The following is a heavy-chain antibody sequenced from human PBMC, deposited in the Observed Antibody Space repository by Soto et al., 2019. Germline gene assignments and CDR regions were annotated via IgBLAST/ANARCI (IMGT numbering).Heavy chain of an antibody. J-gene: IGHJ6*02. CDR3: VRDRGAYGMDV. V-gene: IGHV1-18*01. CDR1: GYTFTSYG. CDR2: ISAYNGNT. Sequence: QVQLVQSGAEVKKPGASVKVSCKASGYTFTSYGISWVRQAPGQGLEWMGWISAYNGNTNYAQKLQGRVTMTTDTYPRTAYMELRSLRSDDTAVYYCVRDRGAYGMDVWGQGTTVTVSS.